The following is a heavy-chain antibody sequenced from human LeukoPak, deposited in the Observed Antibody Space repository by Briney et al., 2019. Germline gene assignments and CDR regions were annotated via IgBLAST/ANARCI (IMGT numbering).Heavy chain of an antibody. CDR3: ARLVRDIVVVPAAIYY. J-gene: IGHJ4*02. CDR2: IISSGSTI. CDR1: GFTFSDYY. D-gene: IGHD2-2*02. Sequence: GGSLRLSCAASGFTFSDYYMSWIRQAPGKGLEWVSCIISSGSTIYYADSVKGRFTISRDNAKNSLYPQMNSLRAEDTAVYYCARLVRDIVVVPAAIYYWGQGTLVTVSS. V-gene: IGHV3-11*04.